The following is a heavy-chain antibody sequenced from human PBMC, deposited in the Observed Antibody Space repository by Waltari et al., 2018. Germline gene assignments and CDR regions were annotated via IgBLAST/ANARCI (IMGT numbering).Heavy chain of an antibody. Sequence: EVQLVESGGGLVQPGGSLRLSCAASGFTFSSYWMTWVRQAPGKGLEWVANIKPDGSEKYYVDSVKGRFTISRDNAKNSLYLQMNSLRAEDTAVYYCARGIWSAYYENWGQGTLVTVAS. D-gene: IGHD3-3*01. J-gene: IGHJ4*02. V-gene: IGHV3-7*04. CDR2: IKPDGSEK. CDR1: GFTFSSYW. CDR3: ARGIWSAYYEN.